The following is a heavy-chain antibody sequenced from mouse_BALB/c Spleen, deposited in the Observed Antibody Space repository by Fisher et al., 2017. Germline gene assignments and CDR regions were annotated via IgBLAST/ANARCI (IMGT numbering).Heavy chain of an antibody. D-gene: IGHD3-1*01. Sequence: KFKGKATLTVDKSSSTAYMQLSSLTSEDSAVYYCARSGTFYAMDYWGQGTSVTVSS. V-gene: IGHV1-64*01. CDR3: ARSGTFYAMDY. J-gene: IGHJ4*01.